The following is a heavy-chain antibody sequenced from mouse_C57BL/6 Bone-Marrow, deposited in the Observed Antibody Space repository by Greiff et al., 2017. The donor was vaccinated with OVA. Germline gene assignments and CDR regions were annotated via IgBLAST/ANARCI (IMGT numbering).Heavy chain of an antibody. D-gene: IGHD2-1*01. CDR3: TYIYYGNFYYAMDY. Sequence: LKESGAELVRPGASVKLSCTASGFNIKDDYMHWVKQRPEQGLEWIGWIDPENGDTEYASKFQGKATITADTSSNTAYLQLSSLTSEDTAVYYCTYIYYGNFYYAMDYWGQGTSVTVSS. V-gene: IGHV14-4*01. J-gene: IGHJ4*01. CDR2: IDPENGDT. CDR1: GFNIKDDY.